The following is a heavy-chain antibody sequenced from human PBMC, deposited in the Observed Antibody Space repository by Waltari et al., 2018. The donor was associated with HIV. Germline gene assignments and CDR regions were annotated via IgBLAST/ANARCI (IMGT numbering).Heavy chain of an antibody. V-gene: IGHV3-11*05. J-gene: IGHJ3*02. Sequence: QVHLVESGGDLVKPGGSLRLSCVSSGFTFRDYYMTWSRQAPGKRLEGGSYIAVSSAYTNDGDAVKGRFTMSRDDAKKSLFLQMNILRPEDTAVYYCARVARGLRQGTFDIWGQGTMVTVSS. CDR1: GFTFRDYY. CDR2: IAVSSAYT. CDR3: ARVARGLRQGTFDI. D-gene: IGHD4-17*01.